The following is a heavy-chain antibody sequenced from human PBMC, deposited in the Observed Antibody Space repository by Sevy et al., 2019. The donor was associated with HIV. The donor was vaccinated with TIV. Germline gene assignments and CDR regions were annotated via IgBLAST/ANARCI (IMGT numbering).Heavy chain of an antibody. J-gene: IGHJ4*02. CDR1: GFTFSSYS. CDR2: ISSSSSTI. V-gene: IGHV3-48*02. CDR3: ARGLPQIPIAVASISDY. Sequence: GGSLRLSCAASGFTFSSYSMNWVRQAPGKGLEWVSYISSSSSTIYYADSVKGRFTISRDNAKNSLYLQMNSLRDEDTAVYYCARGLPQIPIAVASISDYWGQGTLVTVSS. D-gene: IGHD6-19*01.